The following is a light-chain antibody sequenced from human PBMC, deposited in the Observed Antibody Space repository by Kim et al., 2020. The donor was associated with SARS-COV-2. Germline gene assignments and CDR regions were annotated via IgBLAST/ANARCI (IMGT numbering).Light chain of an antibody. CDR3: QQRTSWPPAIT. CDR1: QSVSTY. J-gene: IGKJ5*01. CDR2: DAS. V-gene: IGKV3-11*01. Sequence: PGERSTLSCRASQSVSTYLAGYQQKPGQAPRLLIYDASKRATGIPARFSGSGSGTDFTLTISSLEPEDFVVYYCQQRTSWPPAITFGQGTRLEIK.